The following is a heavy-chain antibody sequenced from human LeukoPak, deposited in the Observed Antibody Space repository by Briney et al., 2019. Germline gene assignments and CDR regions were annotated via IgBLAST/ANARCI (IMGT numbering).Heavy chain of an antibody. J-gene: IGHJ4*02. CDR3: ARAYYYDSSGYSYYFDY. CDR2: IYPGDSDT. D-gene: IGHD3-22*01. Sequence: GESLKISCKGSGYSFTSYWIGWVRQMPGKGLEWMGTIYPGDSDTRYSPSFQGQVTISADKSISTAYLQWSSLKASDTAMYYCARAYYYDSSGYSYYFDYWGQGTLVTVSS. CDR1: GYSFTSYW. V-gene: IGHV5-51*03.